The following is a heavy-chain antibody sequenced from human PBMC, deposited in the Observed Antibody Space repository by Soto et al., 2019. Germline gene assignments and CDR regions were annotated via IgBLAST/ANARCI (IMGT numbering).Heavy chain of an antibody. D-gene: IGHD1-26*01. CDR2: VYYSGTT. CDR3: VTVNLVGAAYYFDY. CDR1: GGSISSRSYY. J-gene: IGHJ4*02. Sequence: PAETLSLTYTVSGGSISSRSYYWGWIRQPPGKGLEWIGYVYYSGTTYSHPSLNSRVSISVDTSENQFSLRLTSVPAADTAVYYCVTVNLVGAAYYFDYWGPGTLVTVSS. V-gene: IGHV4-30-4*01.